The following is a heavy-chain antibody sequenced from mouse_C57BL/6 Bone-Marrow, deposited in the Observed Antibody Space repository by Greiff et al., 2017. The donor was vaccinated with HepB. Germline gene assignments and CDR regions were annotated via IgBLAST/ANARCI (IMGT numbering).Heavy chain of an antibody. CDR2: IYPGGGYT. CDR3: ARAASLLPIRFAY. J-gene: IGHJ3*01. CDR1: GYTFTNYW. D-gene: IGHD2-1*01. V-gene: IGHV1-63*01. Sequence: QVQLQQSGAELVRPGTSVKMSCKASGYTFTNYWIGWAKQRPGHGLEWIGDIYPGGGYTNYNEKFKGKATLTADKSSSTAYMQFSSLTSEDSAIYYCARAASLLPIRFAYWGQGTLVTVSA.